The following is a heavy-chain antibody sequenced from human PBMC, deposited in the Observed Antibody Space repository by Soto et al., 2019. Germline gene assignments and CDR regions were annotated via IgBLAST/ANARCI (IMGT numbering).Heavy chain of an antibody. J-gene: IGHJ5*02. V-gene: IGHV4-4*07. Sequence: SETLSLTCTVSGDSVSKYYWNWIRQPAGKGLEWIGRIHSTRSPNYNPSPKSRVTMSVDTSKNQFSLKLNLTSVTAADTAVYYCARSPAYGDYANLDTWGQGTLVTVSS. CDR3: ARSPAYGDYANLDT. D-gene: IGHD4-17*01. CDR2: IHSTRSP. CDR1: GDSVSKYY.